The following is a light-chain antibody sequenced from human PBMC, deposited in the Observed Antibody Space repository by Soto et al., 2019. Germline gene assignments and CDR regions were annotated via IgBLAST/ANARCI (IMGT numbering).Light chain of an antibody. J-gene: IGLJ2*01. Sequence: QSVLTQPPSASGTPGQRVTISCSGSSANIGSNTVKWYQQLPGTAPKLLIYINNQRPSGVPDRFSGSKSGTSASLAISGLQSEDEAEYYCSAWDYSLNGVVFGGGTKLTVL. CDR3: SAWDYSLNGVV. V-gene: IGLV1-44*01. CDR1: SANIGSNT. CDR2: INN.